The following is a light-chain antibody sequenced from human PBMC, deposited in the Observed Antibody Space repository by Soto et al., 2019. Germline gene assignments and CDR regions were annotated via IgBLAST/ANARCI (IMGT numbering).Light chain of an antibody. CDR3: ATWDDSLSGFVV. CDR1: SSNIGNNF. V-gene: IGLV1-47*01. Sequence: QSELTQPPSVSGTPGQRVTISCSGSSSNIGNNFVYWYQHLPGAAPTLVVYSDNHRPSGVPVRFSGSKSGTSASLTISGLRSEDEATYYCATWDDSLSGFVVFGGGTQLTVL. CDR2: SDN. J-gene: IGLJ7*01.